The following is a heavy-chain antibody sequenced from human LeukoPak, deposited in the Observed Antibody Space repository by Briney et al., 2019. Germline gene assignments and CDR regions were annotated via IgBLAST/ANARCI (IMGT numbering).Heavy chain of an antibody. CDR3: AKPGGPGIAARGAFDL. V-gene: IGHV3-23*01. D-gene: IGHD6-25*01. CDR2: ISGPASST. J-gene: IGHJ3*01. CDR1: GFIFPDYA. Sequence: GGSLRLSCVASGFIFPDYALSWVRQTPGEGPEWVSSISGPASSTYYADSVKGRFTVSRDNSKNTLHLQMNSLRADDTALYYCAKPGGPGIAARGAFDLWGQGTTVTVSS.